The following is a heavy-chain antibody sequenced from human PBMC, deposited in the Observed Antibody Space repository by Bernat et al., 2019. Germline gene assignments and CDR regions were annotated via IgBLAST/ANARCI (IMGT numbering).Heavy chain of an antibody. J-gene: IGHJ5*02. CDR3: AKDQGYDYIWGSYRPTGWFDP. CDR1: GFTFSSYA. Sequence: EVQLLESGGGSVQPGGSLRLSCAASGFTFSSYAMSWIRQAPGKGLEWVSAISGSGGSTYYADSVKGRFTISRDNSKNTLYLQMNSLRAEDTAVYYCAKDQGYDYIWGSYRPTGWFDPWGQGTLVTVSS. V-gene: IGHV3-23*01. D-gene: IGHD3-16*02. CDR2: ISGSGGST.